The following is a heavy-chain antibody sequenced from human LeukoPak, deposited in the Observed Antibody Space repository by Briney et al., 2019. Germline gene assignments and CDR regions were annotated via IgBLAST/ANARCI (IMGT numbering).Heavy chain of an antibody. J-gene: IGHJ4*02. CDR1: GGSISSYY. CDR2: IYTSGST. V-gene: IGHV4-4*07. CDR3: ARDARGLVPAAIDY. Sequence: SETLSLTCTVSGGSISSYYWSWIRQPAGKGLEWIGRIYTSGSTNYNPSLKSRVTISVDTSKNQFSLKLSSVTAADTAVYYCARDARGLVPAAIDYWGQGTLVTVSS. D-gene: IGHD2-2*02.